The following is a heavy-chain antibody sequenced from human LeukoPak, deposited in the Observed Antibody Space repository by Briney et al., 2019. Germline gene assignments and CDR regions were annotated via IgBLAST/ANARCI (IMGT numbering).Heavy chain of an antibody. D-gene: IGHD1-1*01. CDR2: IYHSEST. J-gene: IGHJ4*02. CDR3: ARIGNYYFDY. V-gene: IGHV4-4*02. Sequence: SGTLSLTCAVSGGSISSGNWWSWVRQPPGKGLEWIGEIYHSESTNYNPSHKSRVTISVDKSTNQFSLKLTSVTAADTAVYYCARIGNYYFDYWGQGTLVTVSS. CDR1: GGSISSGNW.